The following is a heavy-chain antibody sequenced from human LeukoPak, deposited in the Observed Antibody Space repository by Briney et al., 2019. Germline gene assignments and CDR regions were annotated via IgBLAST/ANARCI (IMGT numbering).Heavy chain of an antibody. V-gene: IGHV3-30*02. CDR2: IRYDGSNK. CDR1: GFAFSSYG. CDR3: AKDFRGSGSTFDY. D-gene: IGHD3-10*01. Sequence: GGSLRLSCAASGFAFSSYGMHWVRQAPGKGLEWVAFIRYDGSNKYYADSVKGRFTISRDNSKNTLYLQMNSLRAEDTAVYYCAKDFRGSGSTFDYWGQGTLVTVSS. J-gene: IGHJ4*02.